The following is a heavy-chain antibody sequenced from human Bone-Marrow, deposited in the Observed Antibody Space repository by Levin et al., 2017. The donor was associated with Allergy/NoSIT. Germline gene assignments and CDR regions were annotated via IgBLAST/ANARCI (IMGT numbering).Heavy chain of an antibody. V-gene: IGHV1-8*01. CDR3: ARWCMLSVRDYYGMDV. Sequence: ASVKVSCKASGYTFTSYDINWVRQATGQGLEWMGWMNPNSGNTGYAQKFQGRVTMTRNTSISTAYMELSSLRSEDTAVYYCARWCMLSVRDYYGMDVWGQGTTVTVSS. J-gene: IGHJ6*02. D-gene: IGHD2-8*02. CDR1: GYTFTSYD. CDR2: MNPNSGNT.